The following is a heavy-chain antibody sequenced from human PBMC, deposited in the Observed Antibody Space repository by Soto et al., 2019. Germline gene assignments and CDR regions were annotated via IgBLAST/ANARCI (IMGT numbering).Heavy chain of an antibody. CDR1: GGSISSYY. CDR2: IYYSGST. CDR3: ARTIFGVVIMDYYYYMDV. V-gene: IGHV4-59*01. Sequence: QVQLQESGPGLVKPSETLSLTCTVSGGSISSYYWSWIRQPPGKGLECIGYIYYSGSTNYNPSLKSRVTISVDTSKNQFSLKLSSVTAADTAVYYCARTIFGVVIMDYYYYMDVWGKGTTVTVSS. D-gene: IGHD3-3*01. J-gene: IGHJ6*03.